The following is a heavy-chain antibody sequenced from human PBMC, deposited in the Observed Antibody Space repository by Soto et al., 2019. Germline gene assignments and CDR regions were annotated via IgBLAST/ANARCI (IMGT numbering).Heavy chain of an antibody. J-gene: IGHJ4*02. CDR3: ARDVGYGLIDF. Sequence: ASVKVSCKASGYTFTSCYMNWVRQAPGQRLEWLGIINSSDGYTTYAQKLQGRVTLTTDTSTSTAYMELRSLRSDDTAVYYCARDVGYGLIDFWGQGTLVTVSS. CDR1: GYTFTSCY. CDR2: INSSDGYT. D-gene: IGHD5-18*01. V-gene: IGHV1-46*01.